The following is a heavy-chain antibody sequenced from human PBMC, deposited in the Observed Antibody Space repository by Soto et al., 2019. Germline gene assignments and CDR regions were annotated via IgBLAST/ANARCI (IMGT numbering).Heavy chain of an antibody. J-gene: IGHJ4*02. CDR1: GGSFSGYY. CDR2: INHSGST. Sequence: QVQLQQWGAGLLKPSETLSLTCAVYGGSFSGYYWSWIRQPPGKGLEWIGEINHSGSTNYNPSLKSRVTISVDTSKSQFSLKLSSVTAADTAVYYCVRGWGALFDYWGQGALVTVSS. CDR3: VRGWGALFDY. D-gene: IGHD7-27*01. V-gene: IGHV4-34*01.